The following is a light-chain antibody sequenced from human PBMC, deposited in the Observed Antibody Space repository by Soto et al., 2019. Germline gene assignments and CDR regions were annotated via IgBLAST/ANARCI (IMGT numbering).Light chain of an antibody. Sequence: QTVVTQEPSFSVSPGGTVTLTCGLSSGSVSTSYYPSWYQQTPGQAPRTLIYSTNTRSSGVPDRFSGSILGNKAALTITCAKADDESDYYCVLNMGRGTSVFGKGTKVTVL. CDR1: SGSVSTSYY. CDR3: VLNMGRGTSV. V-gene: IGLV8-61*01. CDR2: STN. J-gene: IGLJ3*02.